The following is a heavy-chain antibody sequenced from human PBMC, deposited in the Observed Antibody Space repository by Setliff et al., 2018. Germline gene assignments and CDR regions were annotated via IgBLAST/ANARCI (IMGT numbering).Heavy chain of an antibody. CDR3: ARDPVKQLVNWFDP. CDR1: GGSVSDSTYY. D-gene: IGHD3-10*01. J-gene: IGHJ5*02. CDR2: IYYSGST. V-gene: IGHV4-39*07. Sequence: SETLSLTCTVSGGSVSDSTYYWGWVRQPPGKGLEWIGSIYYSGSTYYNPSLRSRVTISVDKSKNQFSLKLSSVTAADTAVYYCARDPVKQLVNWFDPWGQGTLVTVSS.